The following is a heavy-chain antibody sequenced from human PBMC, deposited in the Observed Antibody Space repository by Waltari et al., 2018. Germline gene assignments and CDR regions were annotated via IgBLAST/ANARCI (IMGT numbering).Heavy chain of an antibody. J-gene: IGHJ4*02. D-gene: IGHD3-3*01. CDR2: INKDGSKK. V-gene: IGHV3-7*03. CDR1: GFTFSSHW. CDR3: ARDEEWSSDR. Sequence: EVQLVESGGGLVQPGGSLRLSCAASGFTFSSHWMNWVRQAPGNGLEWVAIINKDGSKKFYVDSVRGRFTVSRDNAKNSLYLQMNSLRVDDTAVYYCARDEEWSSDRWGQGTLVTVSS.